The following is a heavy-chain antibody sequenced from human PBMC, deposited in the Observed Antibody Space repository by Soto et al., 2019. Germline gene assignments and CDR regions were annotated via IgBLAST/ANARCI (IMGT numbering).Heavy chain of an antibody. Sequence: GGSLRLSCAASGFTFSSYGMHWVRQAPGKGLEWVAVISYDGSNEYYADSVKGRFTISRDNSKNTLYLQMNSLRTEDTAVYYCAKDMGTRIAVAGATSSPYDYWGQGTLVTVSS. CDR2: ISYDGSNE. V-gene: IGHV3-30*18. J-gene: IGHJ4*02. D-gene: IGHD6-19*01. CDR1: GFTFSSYG. CDR3: AKDMGTRIAVAGATSSPYDY.